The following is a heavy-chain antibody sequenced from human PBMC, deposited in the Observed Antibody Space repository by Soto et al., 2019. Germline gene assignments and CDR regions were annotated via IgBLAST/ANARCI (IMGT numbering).Heavy chain of an antibody. CDR1: GFAFSQYG. Sequence: GGSLRLSCTASGFAFSQYGMSWVRQAPGKGLEWVSSIRSFDYRTNYADFVKGRFTISRDNSKSTLSLQMNSLRAEDTAVYYCAKDVESGWYEAFDYWGPGTLVTVSS. CDR2: IRSFDYRT. J-gene: IGHJ4*02. V-gene: IGHV3-23*01. D-gene: IGHD6-19*01. CDR3: AKDVESGWYEAFDY.